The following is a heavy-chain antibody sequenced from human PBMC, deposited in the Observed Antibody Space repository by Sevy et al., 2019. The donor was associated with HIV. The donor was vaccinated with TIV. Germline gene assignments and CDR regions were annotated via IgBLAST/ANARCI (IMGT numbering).Heavy chain of an antibody. CDR2: ISGSGTRT. CDR1: GFSFDSYG. J-gene: IGHJ6*03. Sequence: GGSLRLSCAVSGFSFDSYGMTWVRQAPGKGLEWVSGISGSGTRTYYADSVKGRFIISRDNSKNTLYLQMNSLRSEDMALNYCGKGGGGHYDPDEIGYYFYYYNMDVWGKGTTVTVSS. D-gene: IGHD3-22*01. CDR3: GKGGGGHYDPDEIGYYFYYYNMDV. V-gene: IGHV3-23*01.